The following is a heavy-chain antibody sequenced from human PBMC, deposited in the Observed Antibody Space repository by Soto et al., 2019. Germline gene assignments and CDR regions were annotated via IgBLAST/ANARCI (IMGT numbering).Heavy chain of an antibody. CDR3: ARGVRYYSSEKPANFDY. CDR2: ISVSSTYA. J-gene: IGHJ4*02. CDR1: GFTFSSYA. D-gene: IGHD2-21*01. Sequence: PGGSLRLSCAASGFTFSSYAMSWIRQAPGKGLECVAYISVSSTYANYGDSVEGRFTISRDNAENSLFLQMNSLRADDTAVYYCARGVRYYSSEKPANFDYWGQGALVTVSS. V-gene: IGHV3-11*05.